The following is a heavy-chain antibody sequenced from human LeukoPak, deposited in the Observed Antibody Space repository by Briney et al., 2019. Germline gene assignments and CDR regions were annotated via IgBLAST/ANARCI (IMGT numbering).Heavy chain of an antibody. J-gene: IGHJ3*02. CDR2: ISAPGGNT. CDR1: GFTFSSYA. D-gene: IGHD2-15*01. V-gene: IGHV3-23*01. Sequence: GGSLRLSCAASGFTFSSYALSWVRHPPGKGLEWVSTISAPGGNTYYADSVTGRFTISRDSSKSTLYLQMNSLRAEDTAVYYCAKGGGYSRNAFDIWGQGTMVTVSS. CDR3: AKGGGYSRNAFDI.